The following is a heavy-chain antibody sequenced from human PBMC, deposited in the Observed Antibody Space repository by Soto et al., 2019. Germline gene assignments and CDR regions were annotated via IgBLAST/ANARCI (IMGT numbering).Heavy chain of an antibody. CDR1: AYTFTNYG. V-gene: IGHV1-18*01. D-gene: IGHD5-12*01. CDR2: ISAYNGNK. CDR3: ARDSTWPY. J-gene: IGHJ4*02. Sequence: ASVKVSCKASAYTFTNYGIHWVRQAPGQGLEWVGWISAYNGNKNYAQKLQGRVTMTTDTYTNTAYMELRSLRSDDTAVYYCARDSTWPYWGQGTLVTVSS.